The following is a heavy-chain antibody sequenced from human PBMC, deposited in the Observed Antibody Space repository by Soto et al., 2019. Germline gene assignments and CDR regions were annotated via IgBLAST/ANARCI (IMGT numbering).Heavy chain of an antibody. J-gene: IGHJ5*02. V-gene: IGHV4-39*01. CDR2: IYYSGST. CDR1: GGSISSSSYY. D-gene: IGHD6-13*01. CDR3: ARHGIAAAVTRWFDP. Sequence: PSETLSLTCTVSGGSISSSSYYWGWIRQPPGKGLEWIGSIYYSGSTYYNPSLKSRVTISVDTSKNQFSLKLSSVTAADTAVYYCARHGIAAAVTRWFDPWGQGTLVTVSS.